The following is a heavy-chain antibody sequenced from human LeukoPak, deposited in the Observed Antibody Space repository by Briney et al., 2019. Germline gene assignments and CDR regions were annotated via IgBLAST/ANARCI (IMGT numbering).Heavy chain of an antibody. CDR2: IFTSGTT. CDR1: GGTTSTYY. Sequence: PSETLPLTCTVSGGTTSTYYWTWIRQPAGKGLEWIGHIFTSGTTNYNPSLKSRVTVSVDTSKNQFSLKLTSVTAADTAVYYCATGQQQLPIIDYWGQGTLVTVSS. D-gene: IGHD6-13*01. CDR3: ATGQQQLPIIDY. V-gene: IGHV4-4*07. J-gene: IGHJ4*02.